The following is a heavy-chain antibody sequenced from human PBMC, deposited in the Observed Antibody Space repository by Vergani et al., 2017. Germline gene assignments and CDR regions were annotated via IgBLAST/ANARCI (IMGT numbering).Heavy chain of an antibody. CDR3: ARDPGYSSGWAFDY. CDR1: GFTVSSNY. J-gene: IGHJ4*02. D-gene: IGHD6-19*01. V-gene: IGHV3-53*02. CDR2: IYSGGST. Sequence: EVQLVETGGGLIQPGGSLRLSCAASGFTVSSNYMSWVRQAPGKGLGWVSVIYSGGSTYYADSVKGRFTISRDNSKNTLYLQMNSLRAEDTAVYYCARDPGYSSGWAFDYWGQGTLVTVSS.